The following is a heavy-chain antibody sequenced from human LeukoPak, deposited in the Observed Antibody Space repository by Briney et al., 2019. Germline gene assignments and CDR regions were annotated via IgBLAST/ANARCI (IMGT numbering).Heavy chain of an antibody. Sequence: RASVKVSCKASGYTFTNYGIAWVRQAPGQGLEWVGWISVYNGNTNYAQKLQGRVTRTTDTSTSTAYMELRSLRSDDTAVYYCARGPPLVLEMVDYWGQGTLVTVSS. J-gene: IGHJ4*02. CDR1: GYTFTNYG. D-gene: IGHD6-13*01. CDR2: ISVYNGNT. CDR3: ARGPPLVLEMVDY. V-gene: IGHV1-18*01.